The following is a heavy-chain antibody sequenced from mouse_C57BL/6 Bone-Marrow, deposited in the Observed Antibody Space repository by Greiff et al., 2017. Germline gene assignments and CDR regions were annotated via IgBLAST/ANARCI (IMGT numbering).Heavy chain of an antibody. CDR2: IYPGSGNT. Sequence: QVQLQQSGAELVRPGASVKLSCKASGYTFTDSYINWVKQRPGQGLEWIARIYPGSGNTYYNEKFKGKATLTADNSSSTAYMQHISLTSYDSAVYFCARSAYYSNCFDYWGQGTSLTVSS. CDR1: GYTFTDSY. D-gene: IGHD2-5*01. CDR3: ARSAYYSNCFDY. V-gene: IGHV1-76*01. J-gene: IGHJ2*02.